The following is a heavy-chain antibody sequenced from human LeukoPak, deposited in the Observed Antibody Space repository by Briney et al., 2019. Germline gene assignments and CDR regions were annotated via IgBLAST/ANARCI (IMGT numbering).Heavy chain of an antibody. J-gene: IGHJ1*01. CDR1: GFTFSSYA. Sequence: GGSLRLSCAASGFTFSSYAMHWVRQAPGKGLEWVAVISYDGSNKYYADSVKGRFTISRDNSKNTLYLQMNSLRAEDTAVYYCARVSSSGHFLAKTLEYFQHWGQGTLVTVSS. D-gene: IGHD6-19*01. CDR2: ISYDGSNK. V-gene: IGHV3-30-3*01. CDR3: ARVSSSGHFLAKTLEYFQH.